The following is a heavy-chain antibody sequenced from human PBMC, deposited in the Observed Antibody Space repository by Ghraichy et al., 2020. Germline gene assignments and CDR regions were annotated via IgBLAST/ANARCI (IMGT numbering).Heavy chain of an antibody. V-gene: IGHV3-21*01. CDR2: ISSSSSYI. Sequence: LSLTCAVTGLTFSSYYMNWVRQAPGKGLEWVSSISSSSSYISYADSLKGRFTISRDNAKNSLYLQMNSLRAEDTAVYYCVRADYTVNYDGLNWFDPWGQGTLVTVSS. CDR3: VRADYTVNYDGLNWFDP. D-gene: IGHD1-7*01. J-gene: IGHJ5*02. CDR1: GLTFSSYY.